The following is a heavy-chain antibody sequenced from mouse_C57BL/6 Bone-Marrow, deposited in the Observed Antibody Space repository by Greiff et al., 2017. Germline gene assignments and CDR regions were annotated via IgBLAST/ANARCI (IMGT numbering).Heavy chain of an antibody. CDR1: GFNINNTY. V-gene: IGHV14-3*01. CDR2: IDPANGNT. CDR3: ARWGFITTGVWYAMDY. J-gene: IGHJ4*01. D-gene: IGHD1-1*01. Sequence: VQLKESVAELVRPGASVKLSCTASGFNINNTYMHWVKQRPEQGLEWIGRIDPANGNTKYAPKFQGKATITADTSSNTAYLQLSSLTSEDTAIYYCARWGFITTGVWYAMDYWGQGTSVTVSS.